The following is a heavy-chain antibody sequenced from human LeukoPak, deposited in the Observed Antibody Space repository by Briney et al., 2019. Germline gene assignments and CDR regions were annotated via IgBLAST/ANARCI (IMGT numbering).Heavy chain of an antibody. CDR3: ARRALGAKAFDY. J-gene: IGHJ4*02. Sequence: SETLSLTCTISGGSISSYYWSWIRQPPGKGLEWIGYIYYSGSTNYNPSLKSRVTISVDTSKNQFSLKLSSVTAADTAVYYCARRALGAKAFDYWGQGTLVTVSS. CDR2: IYYSGST. CDR1: GGSISSYY. V-gene: IGHV4-59*08. D-gene: IGHD1-26*01.